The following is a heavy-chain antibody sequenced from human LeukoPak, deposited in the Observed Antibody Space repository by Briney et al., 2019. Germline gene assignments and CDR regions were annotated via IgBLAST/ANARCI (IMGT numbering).Heavy chain of an antibody. CDR3: ARAGQPARYLDYDILTGYSGVSNWFDP. CDR2: ISYDGSNK. CDR1: GFTFSSYA. J-gene: IGHJ5*02. Sequence: GRSLRLSCAASGFTFSSYAMHWVRQAPGKGLEWVAVISYDGSNKYYADSVKGRFTISRDNSKNTLYLQMNSLRAEDTAVYYCARAGQPARYLDYDILTGYSGVSNWFDPWGQGTLVTVSS. D-gene: IGHD3-9*01. V-gene: IGHV3-30*04.